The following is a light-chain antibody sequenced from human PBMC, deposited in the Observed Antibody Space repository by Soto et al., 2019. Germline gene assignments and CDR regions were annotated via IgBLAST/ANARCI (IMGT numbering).Light chain of an antibody. CDR3: QTWGTGIPYV. CDR2: FNIDGSH. V-gene: IGLV4-69*01. J-gene: IGLJ1*01. CDR1: RGYSSYA. Sequence: QAVLTQSPSASASLGASVKLTCTLSRGYSSYALAWHQQQPEKGPRFLMKFNIDGSHTKGDGIPDRFSGSSSGAERYLTISSLQSEDEAVYYCQTWGTGIPYVFGTGTKLTVL.